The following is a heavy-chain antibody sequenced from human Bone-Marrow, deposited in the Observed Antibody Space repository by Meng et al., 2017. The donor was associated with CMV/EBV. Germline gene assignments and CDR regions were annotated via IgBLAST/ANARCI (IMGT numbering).Heavy chain of an antibody. CDR1: GFTFSNYN. J-gene: IGHJ4*02. CDR2: ISSSSSYI. D-gene: IGHD2-2*01. Sequence: GESLKISCAASGFTFSNYNMGWVRQAPGKGLEWVSSISSSSSYIYYADSVKGRFTISRDNAKNSLYLQMNSLRAEDTAVYYCARGMVGVPAAIYPTLDYWGQGTLVTVSS. V-gene: IGHV3-21*01. CDR3: ARGMVGVPAAIYPTLDY.